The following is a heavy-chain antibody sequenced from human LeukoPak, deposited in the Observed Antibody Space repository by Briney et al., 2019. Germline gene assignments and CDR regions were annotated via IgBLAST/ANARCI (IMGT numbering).Heavy chain of an antibody. CDR1: GGSFSGYY. J-gene: IGHJ3*02. Sequence: PSETLSLTCAVYGGSFSGYYWSWIRQPPGKGLGWIGEINHSGSTNYNPSLKSRVTTSVDTSKNQFSLKLSSVTAADTAVYYCARGSGVLRYFDWAPGARAFDIWGQGTMVTVSS. CDR2: INHSGST. V-gene: IGHV4-34*01. D-gene: IGHD3-9*01. CDR3: ARGSGVLRYFDWAPGARAFDI.